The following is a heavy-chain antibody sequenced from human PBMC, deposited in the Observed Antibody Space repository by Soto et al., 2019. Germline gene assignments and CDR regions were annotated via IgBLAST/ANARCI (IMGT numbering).Heavy chain of an antibody. Sequence: KSSETLSLTCAVYGGSVNGYYWNWIRQPPGKGLEWIGEINRTGGTHYNPSLKSRVTMSVDTSKNQFSLRLSSVTAADTAIYYCATRITVFGLLIPPFDPWGQGTQVTVSS. D-gene: IGHD3-3*01. CDR1: GGSVNGYY. CDR3: ATRITVFGLLIPPFDP. V-gene: IGHV4-34*01. J-gene: IGHJ5*02. CDR2: INRTGGT.